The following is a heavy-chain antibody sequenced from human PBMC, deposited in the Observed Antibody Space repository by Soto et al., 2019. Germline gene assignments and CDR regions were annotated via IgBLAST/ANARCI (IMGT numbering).Heavy chain of an antibody. J-gene: IGHJ6*02. CDR2: IIPIFGTA. Sequence: SVKVSCKASGGTFSSYAISWVRQAPGQGLEWMGGIIPIFGTANYAQKFQGRVTITADESTSTAYMELSSLRSEDTAVYYCASSPRGYSPGGDYYYYYGMDVWGQGTTVTVSS. V-gene: IGHV1-69*13. D-gene: IGHD3-22*01. CDR1: GGTFSSYA. CDR3: ASSPRGYSPGGDYYYYYGMDV.